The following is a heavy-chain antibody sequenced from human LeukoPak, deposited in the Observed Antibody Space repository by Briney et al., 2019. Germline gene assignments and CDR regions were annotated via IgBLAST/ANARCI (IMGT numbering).Heavy chain of an antibody. Sequence: GGSLRLSCAASGFTFSGSGMSWVRQAPGKGLEWISSSGDSDGSTYYADSLKGRFTISRDNSKNTLYLQMNNLRAEDTAVYYCAKGGCRGTCNPRAYWGQGALVTVSP. D-gene: IGHD2-15*01. CDR3: AKGGCRGTCNPRAY. J-gene: IGHJ4*02. V-gene: IGHV3-23*01. CDR2: SGDSDGST. CDR1: GFTFSGSG.